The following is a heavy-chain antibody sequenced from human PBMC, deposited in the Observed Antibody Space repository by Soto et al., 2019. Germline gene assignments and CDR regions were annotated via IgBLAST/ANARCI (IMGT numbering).Heavy chain of an antibody. CDR3: ARVEVDTAMVFDY. D-gene: IGHD5-18*01. CDR1: GGSISSYY. Sequence: PSETLSLTCTVSGGSISSYYWSWIRQPPGKGLEWIGYIYYSGSTNYNPSLKSRVTISVDTSKNQFSLKLSSVTAADTAVYYCARVEVDTAMVFDYWGQGTLGTVSS. J-gene: IGHJ4*02. V-gene: IGHV4-59*01. CDR2: IYYSGST.